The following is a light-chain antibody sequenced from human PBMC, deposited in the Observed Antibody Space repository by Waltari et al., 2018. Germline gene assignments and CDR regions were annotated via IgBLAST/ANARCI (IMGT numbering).Light chain of an antibody. J-gene: IGKJ5*01. V-gene: IGKV3-20*01. Sequence: EVVLTQSPGTLSLSPGARVTISCRASQTVTSRFLAWYQQKPDQAPRLLIYGASNRATGIPDRFSGSGSGTDFTLTISRLEPEDFAVYYCQQYGGSPLVTFGQGTRLEIK. CDR1: QTVTSRF. CDR2: GAS. CDR3: QQYGGSPLVT.